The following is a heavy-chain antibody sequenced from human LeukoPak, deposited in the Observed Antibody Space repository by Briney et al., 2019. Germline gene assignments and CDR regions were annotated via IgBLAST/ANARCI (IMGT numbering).Heavy chain of an antibody. D-gene: IGHD6-19*01. CDR1: GFTFSSYA. CDR2: ISGSGGST. V-gene: IGHV3-23*01. J-gene: IGHJ4*02. CDR3: AKITRQWLVGNFDY. Sequence: GGSLRLSCAASGFTFSSYAMSWVRQAPGKGLEWVSAISGSGGSTYHADSVKGRFTISRDNSKNTLYLQMNSLRAEDTAVYYCAKITRQWLVGNFDYWGQGTLVTVSS.